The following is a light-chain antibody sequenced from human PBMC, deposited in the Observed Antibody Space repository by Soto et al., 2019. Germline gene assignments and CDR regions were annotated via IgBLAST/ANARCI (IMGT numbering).Light chain of an antibody. Sequence: QSALTQPASVSGSPGQSITISCTGTSSDVGDYNYVSWYQQHPGKAPKLMIYDVSNRPSGVSNRFSGSKSGNTATLTISGLLSEDEGDYYCSSYTSSGTLVLFGGGTKLTVL. CDR3: SSYTSSGTLVL. CDR2: DVS. J-gene: IGLJ2*01. V-gene: IGLV2-14*01. CDR1: SSDVGDYNY.